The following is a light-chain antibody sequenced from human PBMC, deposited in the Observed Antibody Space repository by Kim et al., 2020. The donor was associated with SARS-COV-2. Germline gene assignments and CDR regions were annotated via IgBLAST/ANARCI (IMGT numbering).Light chain of an antibody. CDR3: QQYNSFPPT. Sequence: AYPGERDTIRCRRRQRISSNLAWYQRKPGKAPERLIYATSTLQRGVPSRFSGSGDGTDFTLTISCLHSEDIATYYCQQYNSFPPTFGQGTKVDIK. J-gene: IGKJ1*01. CDR2: ATS. CDR1: QRISSN. V-gene: IGKV1D-8*01.